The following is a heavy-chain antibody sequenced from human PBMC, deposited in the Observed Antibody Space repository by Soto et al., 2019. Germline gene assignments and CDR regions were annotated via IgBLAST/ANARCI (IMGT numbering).Heavy chain of an antibody. CDR3: ARDSKWLIIKGNWFDS. V-gene: IGHV1-18*04. D-gene: IGHD5-12*01. J-gene: IGHJ5*01. Sequence: QVQLVQSGAEAKRPGASVKVSCKFSGYNFIEYGMTWVRQAPGQGLEWMGWISGSNGATNYAQKVQGRVTLTTDTSTNTASMELRSLRKADTSVYYCARDSKWLIIKGNWFDSWGQGTLVTVSS. CDR1: GYNFIEYG. CDR2: ISGSNGAT.